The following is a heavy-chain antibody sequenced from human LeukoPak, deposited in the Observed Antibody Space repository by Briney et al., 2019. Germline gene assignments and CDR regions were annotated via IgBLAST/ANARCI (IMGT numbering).Heavy chain of an antibody. Sequence: GGSLRLSCGASGFTFSNYAMAWVRQAPGKGLEWVSGISGSGGSTYYADSVKGRFTISRDNSKKTLYLQMNSLTAEDTAVYYCAKDSCSGGSCYEDYWGQGTLVTVSP. CDR1: GFTFSNYA. V-gene: IGHV3-23*01. D-gene: IGHD2-15*01. J-gene: IGHJ4*02. CDR3: AKDSCSGGSCYEDY. CDR2: ISGSGGST.